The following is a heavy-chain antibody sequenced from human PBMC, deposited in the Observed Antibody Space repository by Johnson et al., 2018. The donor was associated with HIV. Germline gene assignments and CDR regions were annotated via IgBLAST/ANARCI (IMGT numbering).Heavy chain of an antibody. CDR3: ARVRGITMIVVVKSYDAFDI. D-gene: IGHD3-22*01. Sequence: VYLVESGGGVVRPGGSLRLSCAASGFTFDDYGMSWVRQAPGKGLEWVSDINWNGGSTDYADSVKGRFTISRDNAKNSLYMQMDSLRAEDTALYYCARVRGITMIVVVKSYDAFDIWGQGTMVTVYS. J-gene: IGHJ3*02. CDR1: GFTFDDYG. V-gene: IGHV3-20*04. CDR2: INWNGGST.